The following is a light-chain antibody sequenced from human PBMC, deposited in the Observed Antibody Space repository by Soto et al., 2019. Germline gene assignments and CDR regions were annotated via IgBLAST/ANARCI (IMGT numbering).Light chain of an antibody. CDR1: QSISSW. CDR2: KAS. V-gene: IGKV1-5*03. Sequence: DIQMTQSPSTLSASVGDRVTITCRASQSISSWLAWYQQKPGKAPMLLIYKASSLESGVPSRSSGSGSGTGFTLTISSLQADDFATYYCQQYNSYPYTFGQGTKLEIK. J-gene: IGKJ2*01. CDR3: QQYNSYPYT.